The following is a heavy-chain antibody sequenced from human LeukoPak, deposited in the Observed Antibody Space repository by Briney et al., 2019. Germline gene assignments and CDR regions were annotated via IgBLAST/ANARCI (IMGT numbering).Heavy chain of an antibody. V-gene: IGHV1-46*01. J-gene: IGHJ3*02. Sequence: ASVKVSCKASGYTFTSYYMHWVRQAPGQGLEWMGIINPSGGSTSYAQKFQGRVTMTRDTSTSTVYMELSSLRSEDTAVYYCARSLYVIAAAGTNDAFDIWGQGTMVTVSS. D-gene: IGHD6-13*01. CDR3: ARSLYVIAAAGTNDAFDI. CDR2: INPSGGST. CDR1: GYTFTSYY.